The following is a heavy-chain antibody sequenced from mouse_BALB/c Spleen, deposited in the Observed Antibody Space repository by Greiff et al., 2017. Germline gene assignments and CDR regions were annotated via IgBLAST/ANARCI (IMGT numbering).Heavy chain of an antibody. Sequence: ESGPGLVKPSQSLSLTCTVTGYSITSDYAWNWIRQFPGNKLEWMGYISYSGSTSYNPSLKSRISITRDTSKNQFFLQLNSVTTEDTATYYCARSRYDGWFAYWGQGTLVTVSA. D-gene: IGHD2-14*01. CDR1: GYSITSDYA. V-gene: IGHV3-2*02. CDR3: ARSRYDGWFAY. CDR2: ISYSGST. J-gene: IGHJ3*01.